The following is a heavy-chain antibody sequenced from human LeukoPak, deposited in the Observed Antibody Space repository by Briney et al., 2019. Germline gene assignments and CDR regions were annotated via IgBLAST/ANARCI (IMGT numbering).Heavy chain of an antibody. CDR3: AKEAVGPYAFDI. CDR2: ISGSGAST. Sequence: GGSLRLSCAASGFTFSSYAMSWVRQAPGKGLEWVSGISGSGASTYYADSVKGRFTISRVNSKNTLYLQMNSLRAEDTAVYYCAKEAVGPYAFDIWGQGTMVTVSS. V-gene: IGHV3-23*01. D-gene: IGHD6-19*01. J-gene: IGHJ3*02. CDR1: GFTFSSYA.